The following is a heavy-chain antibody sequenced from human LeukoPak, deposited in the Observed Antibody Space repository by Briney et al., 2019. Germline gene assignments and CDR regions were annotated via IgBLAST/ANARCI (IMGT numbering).Heavy chain of an antibody. CDR2: IYYSGST. D-gene: IGHD5-18*01. CDR3: ARHGVDTAMVTGSGVDY. J-gene: IGHJ4*02. V-gene: IGHV4-39*01. CDR1: GGSFSGYY. Sequence: SETLSLTCAVYGGSFSGYYWGWIRQPPGKGLEWIGSIYYSGSTYYNPSLKSRVTISVDTSKNQFSLKLSSVTAADTAVYYCARHGVDTAMVTGSGVDYWGQGTLVTVSS.